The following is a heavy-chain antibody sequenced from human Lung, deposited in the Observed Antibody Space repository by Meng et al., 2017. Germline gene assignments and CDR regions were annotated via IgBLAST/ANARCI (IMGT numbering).Heavy chain of an antibody. CDR3: ATARFSFLLGFDY. CDR1: ADTFANYA. D-gene: IGHD2-8*02. CDR2: ISTHNGNT. Sequence: QVQLVQSGAEIKKPWAPAKVSCKASADTFANYAISWVRQAPGQGLEWMGRISTHNGNTNYALKLQGRVTVTTDTSTSTAYMELRNLRSDDTAIYYCATARFSFLLGFDYWGQGTLVTVSS. J-gene: IGHJ4*02. V-gene: IGHV1-18*01.